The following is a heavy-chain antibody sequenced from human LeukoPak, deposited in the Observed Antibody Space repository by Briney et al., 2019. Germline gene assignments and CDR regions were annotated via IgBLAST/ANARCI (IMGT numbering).Heavy chain of an antibody. CDR1: GGSISSYY. D-gene: IGHD2-15*01. J-gene: IGHJ5*02. V-gene: IGHV4-34*01. CDR3: ARHTARYCSGGSCRVGWFDP. Sequence: SETLSLTCTVSGGSISSYYWSWIRQPPGKGLEWIGEINHSGITNYSPSLKSRVTISVDTSKNQFSLKLSSVTAADTAVYYCARHTARYCSGGSCRVGWFDPWGQGTLVTVSS. CDR2: INHSGIT.